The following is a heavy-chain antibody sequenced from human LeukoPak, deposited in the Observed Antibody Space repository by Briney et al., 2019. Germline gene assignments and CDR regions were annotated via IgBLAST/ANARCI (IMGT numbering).Heavy chain of an antibody. V-gene: IGHV3-74*01. CDR1: GFTFRRNW. CDR3: ARAGEGLLAYSFDI. CDR2: INCDGGGT. D-gene: IGHD1-26*01. J-gene: IGHJ3*02. Sequence: GGSLRLSCAASGFTFRRNWMHWVRQGPATGLVWGSRINCDGGGTSYADSVKGRFTISRDNAKNTLYQQMNRLRAEDTAVYYCARAGEGLLAYSFDIWGRGTMVAVSS.